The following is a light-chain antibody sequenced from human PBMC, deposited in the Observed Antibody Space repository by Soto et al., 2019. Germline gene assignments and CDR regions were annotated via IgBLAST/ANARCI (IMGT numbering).Light chain of an antibody. J-gene: IGKJ1*01. Sequence: DFQIPQSPSTRSAYVGAIVTITCLASQSISRWLAWFQQKPGKPPKVLIYGASNLQSGVPPRFSGSGSGTDFTLTISSLQSEDFALYYCHQYENWPQTFGQGTKVDI. CDR3: HQYENWPQT. CDR2: GAS. V-gene: IGKV1-5*01. CDR1: QSISRW.